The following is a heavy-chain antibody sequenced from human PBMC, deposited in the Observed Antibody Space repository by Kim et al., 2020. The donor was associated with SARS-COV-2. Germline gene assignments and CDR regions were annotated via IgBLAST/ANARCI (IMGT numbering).Heavy chain of an antibody. CDR1: GYSFTSYW. J-gene: IGHJ4*02. CDR3: ARSPSPGVSAKNDKFDY. CDR2: IDPSDSYT. D-gene: IGHD1-1*01. Sequence: GESLKISCKGSGYSFTSYWISWVRQMPGKGLEWMGRIDPSDSYTNYSPSFQGHVTISADKSISTAYLQWSSLKASDTAMYYCARSPSPGVSAKNDKFDYWGQGTLVTVSS. V-gene: IGHV5-10-1*01.